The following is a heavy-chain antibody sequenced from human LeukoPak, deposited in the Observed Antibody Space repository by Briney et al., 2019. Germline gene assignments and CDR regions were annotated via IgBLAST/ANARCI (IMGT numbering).Heavy chain of an antibody. V-gene: IGHV3-48*01. J-gene: IGHJ4*02. CDR3: ARDLGAVGATAPFDY. Sequence: GGSLRLSCAASGFDFNDFAMTWVRQAPGKGLEWVSYISSSSSTIYYADSVKGRFTISRDNAKNSLYLQMNSLRAEDTAVYYCARDLGAVGATAPFDYWGQGTLVTVSS. CDR1: GFDFNDFA. CDR2: ISSSSSTI. D-gene: IGHD1-26*01.